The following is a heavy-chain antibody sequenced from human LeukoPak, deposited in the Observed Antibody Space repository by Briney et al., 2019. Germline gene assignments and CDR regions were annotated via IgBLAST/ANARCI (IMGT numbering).Heavy chain of an antibody. CDR2: ISVSGNT. D-gene: IGHD6-13*01. Sequence: GGSLRLSCAASGFTLSSYAMSWVRQAPGKGLEWVSAISVSGNTYHADSLKGRFTISRDNAKNSLYLKMNSLRAEDTAVYYCEAGTSYWGQGTLVTVSS. V-gene: IGHV3-23*01. CDR1: GFTLSSYA. CDR3: EAGTSY. J-gene: IGHJ4*02.